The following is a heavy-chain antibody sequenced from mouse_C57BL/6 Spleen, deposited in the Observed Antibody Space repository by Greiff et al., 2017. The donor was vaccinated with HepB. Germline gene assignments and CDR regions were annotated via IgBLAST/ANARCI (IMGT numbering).Heavy chain of an antibody. CDR3: ARQGYDPFYYAMDY. CDR1: GFTFSSYT. Sequence: EVMLVESGGGLVKPGGSLKLSCAASGFTFSSYTMSWVRQTPEKRLEWVATISGGGGNTYYPDSVKGRFTISRDNAKNTLYLQMSSLRSEDTALYYCARQGYDPFYYAMDYWGQGTSVTVSS. D-gene: IGHD2-3*01. CDR2: ISGGGGNT. V-gene: IGHV5-9*01. J-gene: IGHJ4*01.